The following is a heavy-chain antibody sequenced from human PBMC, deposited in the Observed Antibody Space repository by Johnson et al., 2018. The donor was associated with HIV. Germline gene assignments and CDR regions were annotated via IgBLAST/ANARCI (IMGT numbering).Heavy chain of an antibody. Sequence: QVQLVESGGGVVRPGRSLRLSCAASGFIFSNYPMHWVRQAPGKGLEWVAVTWYDASYKYCTDSVKGRFTMSRENSKNTLCLQMNSLRAEDTAVYYCAKSGFSGSYQGAYDIWGQGTMVTVSS. D-gene: IGHD1-26*01. J-gene: IGHJ3*02. V-gene: IGHV3-33*06. CDR1: GFIFSNYP. CDR3: AKSGFSGSYQGAYDI. CDR2: TWYDASYK.